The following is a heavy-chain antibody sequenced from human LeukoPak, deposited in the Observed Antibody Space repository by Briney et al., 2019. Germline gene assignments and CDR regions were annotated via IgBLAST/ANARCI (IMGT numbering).Heavy chain of an antibody. CDR3: ARNGDYSMDY. D-gene: IGHD2-15*01. CDR2: IHHSGTT. CDR1: GASISSGWW. J-gene: IGHJ4*02. Sequence: SETLSLTCAVSGASISSGWWWSWVRQSPGKGLEWIAEIHHSGTTHYNPSLKSRLSVSVGKSKNQFSLKLTSMAAADTAVYYCARNGDYSMDYWGQGTLVTVSS. V-gene: IGHV4-4*02.